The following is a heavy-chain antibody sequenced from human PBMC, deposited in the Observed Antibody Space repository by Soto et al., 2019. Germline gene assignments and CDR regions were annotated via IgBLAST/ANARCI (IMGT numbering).Heavy chain of an antibody. CDR3: ARPRAYSYGYASYYFYGMDV. Sequence: QAQLVESGGGVVQPGRSLRLSCAASGFTFSSSTIHWVRQAPGKGLEWVAIISYDGGNKYYADSVKGRFTISRDNSKNTLFLQMSSLRPEDTAVYYCARPRAYSYGYASYYFYGMDVWCPGTTVTVS. J-gene: IGHJ6*02. CDR1: GFTFSSST. CDR2: ISYDGGNK. D-gene: IGHD5-18*01. V-gene: IGHV3-30-3*01.